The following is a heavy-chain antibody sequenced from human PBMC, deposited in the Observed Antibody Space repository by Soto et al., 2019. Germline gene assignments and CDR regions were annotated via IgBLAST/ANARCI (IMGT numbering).Heavy chain of an antibody. CDR2: IFHSESP. CDR1: GDSISSSDW. D-gene: IGHD2-15*01. Sequence: SETLSLTCAVSGDSISSSDWWNWVRQPPGKGLEWIGEIFHSESPRYNPSLKSRASISLDKSKNQLSLSLNSVTAADTAVYYCSRDNSYGSGGSWGFANWGPGTLVTVSS. J-gene: IGHJ4*02. CDR3: SRDNSYGSGGSWGFAN. V-gene: IGHV4-4*02.